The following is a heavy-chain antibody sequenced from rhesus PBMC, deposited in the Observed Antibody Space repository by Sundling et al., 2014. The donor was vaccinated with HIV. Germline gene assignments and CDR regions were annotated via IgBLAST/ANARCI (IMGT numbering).Heavy chain of an antibody. V-gene: IGHV3-136*01. CDR1: GFTFSTYA. CDR2: ISSASSYI. J-gene: IGHJ1*01. D-gene: IGHD1-32*01. Sequence: EVQLVESGGGLVQPGGSLRLSCAVSGFTFSTYAMSWVRQAPGKGLEWVSSISSASSYIYYTDSVKGRFTISRDNAKNSLSLQMNSLRAEDTAEYYCTSSYGMGYFEFWGQGALVTVSS. CDR3: TSSYGMGYFEF.